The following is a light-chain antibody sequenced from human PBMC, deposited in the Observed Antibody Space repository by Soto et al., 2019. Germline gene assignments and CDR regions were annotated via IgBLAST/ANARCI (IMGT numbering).Light chain of an antibody. CDR3: NSYTGSSTLL. CDR2: EVT. V-gene: IGLV2-14*01. Sequence: QSALTQPASVSGSPGQSITISCTGTSSDVGGFDFVSWYQQYPGKAPKLLIYEVTNRPSGVSNRFSGSKPGNTASLTISGLQAEDEADYYCNSYTGSSTLLFGGGTKLTVL. J-gene: IGLJ2*01. CDR1: SSDVGGFDF.